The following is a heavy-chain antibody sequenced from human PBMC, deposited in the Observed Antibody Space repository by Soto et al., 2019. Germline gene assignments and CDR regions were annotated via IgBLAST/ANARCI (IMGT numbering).Heavy chain of an antibody. V-gene: IGHV4-34*01. D-gene: IGHD6-6*01. J-gene: IGHJ4*02. CDR2: ISQSGNT. CDR3: ARAPKVSGSSQTRPDF. CDR1: SGSFSGYY. Sequence: QVQLHQWGAGLLKPSETLSLACSIYSGSFSGYYWSWIRQPPGKGLEWIGEISQSGNTNYSPSLKSRVSISIDTSKKQFSLNLASVSAPETAVYYCARAPKVSGSSQTRPDFWGQGTLVTVSS.